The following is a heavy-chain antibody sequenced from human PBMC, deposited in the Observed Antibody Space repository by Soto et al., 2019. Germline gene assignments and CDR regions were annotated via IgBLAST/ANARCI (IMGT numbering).Heavy chain of an antibody. CDR3: AGVYDGGNSVNNY. Sequence: PGGSLRLSGAVSGFTFSSFAISWVRQAPGKGLEWVAATSYDGSNKYYADSVKGRFIISRDNSKNTLDLLLNTLRAEDTAVYYCAGVYDGGNSVNNYWGQGTPVTVSS. J-gene: IGHJ4*02. CDR1: GFTFSSFA. V-gene: IGHV3-30-3*01. CDR2: TSYDGSNK. D-gene: IGHD4-4*01.